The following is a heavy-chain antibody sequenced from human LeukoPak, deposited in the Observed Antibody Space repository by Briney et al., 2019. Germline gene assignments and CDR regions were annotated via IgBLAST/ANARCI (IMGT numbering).Heavy chain of an antibody. CDR1: GFTFSSYA. CDR3: VKSGIAAAGQRGYFDY. CDR2: MSNDGSNK. Sequence: GGSLGLSCAASGFTFSSYAMHWVRQAPGKGLEWVAVMSNDGSNKYYADSVKGRFTISRDNAKNAQYLQMNSLRAEDTGIYYCVKSGIAAAGQRGYFDYWGQGTLVTVSS. V-gene: IGHV3-30*04. J-gene: IGHJ4*02. D-gene: IGHD6-13*01.